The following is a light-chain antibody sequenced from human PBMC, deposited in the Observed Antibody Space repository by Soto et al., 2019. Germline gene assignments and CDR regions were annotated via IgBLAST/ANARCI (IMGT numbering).Light chain of an antibody. V-gene: IGLV2-14*03. CDR3: SSYTTGRAEV. CDR1: SSDVGAYDF. J-gene: IGLJ1*01. Sequence: QSALTQPASVSGSPGQSIAMSCTGTSSDVGAYDFVSWYQQHPGKAPKLLIYDVNNRPSGISSRFSGSKSVNTASLNISGLQAEVEAEYYCSSYTTGRAEVFGTGTKLTVL. CDR2: DVN.